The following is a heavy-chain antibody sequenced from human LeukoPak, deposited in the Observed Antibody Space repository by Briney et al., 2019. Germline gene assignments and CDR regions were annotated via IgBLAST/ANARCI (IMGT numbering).Heavy chain of an antibody. V-gene: IGHV3-23*01. Sequence: GGSLRLSCAASGFTFSNSGVSWVRQAPGKGLEWVSGIGGSTYYRDSVKGRFTISRDNSKNTLYLQMNSLRVEDTAVYYCAISSGSYDYWGQGTLVTVSS. CDR3: AISSGSYDY. J-gene: IGHJ4*02. D-gene: IGHD1-26*01. CDR2: IGGST. CDR1: GFTFSNSG.